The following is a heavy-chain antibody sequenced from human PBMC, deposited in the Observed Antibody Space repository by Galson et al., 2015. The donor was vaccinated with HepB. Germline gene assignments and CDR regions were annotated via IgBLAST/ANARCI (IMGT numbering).Heavy chain of an antibody. D-gene: IGHD3-3*01. V-gene: IGHV4-34*01. J-gene: IGHJ5*02. CDR1: GGSFSGYY. CDR2: INHSGST. CDR3: ARAVRQNYDFWSGYRGENWFDP. Sequence: ETLSLTCAVYGGSFSGYYWSWIRQPPGKGLEWIGEINHSGSTNYNPSLKSRVTISVDTSKNQFSLKLSSVTAADTAVYYCARAVRQNYDFWSGYRGENWFDPWGQGTLVTVSS.